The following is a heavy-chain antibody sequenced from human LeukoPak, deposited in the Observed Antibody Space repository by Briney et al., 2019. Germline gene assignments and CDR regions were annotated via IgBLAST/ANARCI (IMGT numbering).Heavy chain of an antibody. CDR2: ISWNSGSI. J-gene: IGHJ3*02. CDR3: AKAMILDAFDI. CDR1: GFTFDDYA. D-gene: IGHD3-22*01. V-gene: IGHV3-9*01. Sequence: GRSLRLSCAASGFTFDDYAMHWVRQAPGKGLEWVSGISWNSGSIGYADSVKGRFTISRDNAKNSLYLQMNSLRAEDTALYYCAKAMILDAFDIWGQGTMVTVSS.